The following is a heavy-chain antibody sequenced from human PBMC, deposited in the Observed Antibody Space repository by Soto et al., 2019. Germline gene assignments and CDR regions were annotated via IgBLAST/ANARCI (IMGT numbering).Heavy chain of an antibody. Sequence: SETLSLTCTVSGGSISSYYWSWIRQPPGKGLEWIGYIYYSGSTNYNPSLKSRVTISVDTSKNQFSLKLSSVTAADTAVYYCARRPSGYYYYYMDVWGKGTTVTVSS. CDR3: ARRPSGYYYYYMDV. CDR1: GGSISSYY. V-gene: IGHV4-59*08. D-gene: IGHD3-3*01. J-gene: IGHJ6*03. CDR2: IYYSGST.